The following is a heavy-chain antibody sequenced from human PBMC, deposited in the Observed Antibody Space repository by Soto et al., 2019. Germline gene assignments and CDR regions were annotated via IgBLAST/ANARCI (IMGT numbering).Heavy chain of an antibody. Sequence: EVQLVESGGGLVQPGGSLRLSCAASGFTFSSYWMSWVRQAPGKGLEWVANIKQDGSEKYYVDSVKGRFTISRDNAKNSLYLQMNGLRAEDTAVYYCARVYEAIGYYYYMDVWGKGTTVTVSS. J-gene: IGHJ6*03. V-gene: IGHV3-7*04. D-gene: IGHD5-12*01. CDR2: IKQDGSEK. CDR3: ARVYEAIGYYYYMDV. CDR1: GFTFSSYW.